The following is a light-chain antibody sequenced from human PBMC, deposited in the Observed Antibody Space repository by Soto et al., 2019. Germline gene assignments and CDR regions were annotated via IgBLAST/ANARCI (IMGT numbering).Light chain of an antibody. CDR2: ADT. CDR3: QSYDNNVSGWV. J-gene: IGLJ2*01. Sequence: QSVLTQPPSVTGAPGQRVTISRTGSNSNIGAGYPVHWYQQFPGAAPKLLIYADTHRPSGVPDRFSGSKSGASAALVITGLRADDEADYYCQSYDNNVSGWVFGGGTKLTVL. V-gene: IGLV1-40*01. CDR1: NSNIGAGYP.